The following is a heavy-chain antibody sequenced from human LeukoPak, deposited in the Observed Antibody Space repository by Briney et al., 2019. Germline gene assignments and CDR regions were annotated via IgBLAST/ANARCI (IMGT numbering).Heavy chain of an antibody. D-gene: IGHD6-13*01. CDR1: GAAITDSDYY. J-gene: IGHJ5*02. Sequence: TSQTLSLTCNISGAAITDSDYYWSWLRQPAGKGLEWIGRIFPSGSIVYNPSLKSRVTMSLFTSHNQISLKLTSVTAADTAVYFCAATAAGPHWFDPWGQGTLVTVSS. V-gene: IGHV4-61*02. CDR2: IFPSGSI. CDR3: AATAAGPHWFDP.